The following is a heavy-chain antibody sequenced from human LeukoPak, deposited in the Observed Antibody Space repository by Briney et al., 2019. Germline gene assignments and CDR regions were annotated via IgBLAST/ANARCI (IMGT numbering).Heavy chain of an antibody. J-gene: IGHJ4*02. CDR1: GFTFSTYG. D-gene: IGHD6-19*01. Sequence: GGSLRLSCAASGFTFSTYGMSWVRQAPGKGLEWVSSISTTGGSTQYADSVKGRFAISRDNSKNTLYLQMNSLRAEDTAVYYCAKNKQWLFDYWGQGSLVTVSS. CDR2: ISTTGGST. V-gene: IGHV3-23*01. CDR3: AKNKQWLFDY.